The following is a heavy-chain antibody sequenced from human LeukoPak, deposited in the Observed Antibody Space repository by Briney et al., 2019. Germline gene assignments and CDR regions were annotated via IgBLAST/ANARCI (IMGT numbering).Heavy chain of an antibody. CDR3: ARDIELST. Sequence: SETLSLTCTVSGGSLSNYYWSWIRQAPGKGLEWIGYVYFSGSTNYNPSLKSRVTISLDTSKNLFSLKLSSVTAADTAIYYCARDIELSTWGLGTMVTVSS. J-gene: IGHJ3*01. D-gene: IGHD3-16*02. V-gene: IGHV4-59*13. CDR1: GGSLSNYY. CDR2: VYFSGST.